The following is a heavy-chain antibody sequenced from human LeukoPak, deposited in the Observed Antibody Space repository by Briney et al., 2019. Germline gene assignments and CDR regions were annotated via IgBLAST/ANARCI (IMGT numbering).Heavy chain of an antibody. CDR3: ARVGYDSSGYYYKLAHYFDY. CDR2: ISSSGSTI. J-gene: IGHJ4*02. CDR1: GFTFSDYY. V-gene: IGHV3-11*01. D-gene: IGHD3-22*01. Sequence: GGSLRLSCAASGFTFSDYYMSWIRQAPGKGLEWVSYISSSGSTIYYADSVKGRFTISRDNAKNSLYLQMNSLRAEDTAVYYCARVGYDSSGYYYKLAHYFDYWGQGTLVTVSS.